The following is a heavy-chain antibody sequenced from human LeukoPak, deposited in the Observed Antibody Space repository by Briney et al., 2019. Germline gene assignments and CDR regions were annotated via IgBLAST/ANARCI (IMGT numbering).Heavy chain of an antibody. D-gene: IGHD3-10*01. V-gene: IGHV3-66*02. J-gene: IGHJ5*02. CDR1: GFTVSNDY. CDR3: ARDRAGAQSWVALDP. CDR2: IYGDGTT. Sequence: GGSLRLSCATSGFTVSNDYMAWVRQAPGRGLEWVSLIYGDGTTFYTDSVKGRFTISRDNFKNTLYLQMSSLRPEDTALYYCARDRAGAQSWVALDPWGQGTLVTVSS.